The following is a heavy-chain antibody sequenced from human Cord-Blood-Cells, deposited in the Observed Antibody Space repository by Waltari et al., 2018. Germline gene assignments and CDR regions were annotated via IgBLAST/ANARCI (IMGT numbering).Heavy chain of an antibody. CDR2: INHSGST. J-gene: IGHJ3*02. CDR1: GGSFSGYY. CDR3: ARKRSSSWYGAFDI. Sequence: QVQLQQWGAGLLKPSETLSPTCAVYGGSFSGYYWSWLRPPPGKGLEWIGEINHSGSTNYNPSLKSRVTISVDTSKNQFSLKLSSVTAADTAVYYCARKRSSSWYGAFDIWGQGTMVTVSS. D-gene: IGHD6-13*01. V-gene: IGHV4-34*01.